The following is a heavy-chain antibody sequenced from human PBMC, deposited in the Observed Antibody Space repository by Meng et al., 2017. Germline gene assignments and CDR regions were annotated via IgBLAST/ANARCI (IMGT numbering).Heavy chain of an antibody. V-gene: IGHV1-2*02. CDR1: GYTFTGYY. CDR2: INPNSGGT. J-gene: IGHJ4*02. D-gene: IGHD1-26*01. Sequence: ASVKVSCKASGYTFTGYYMHWVRQAPGQGLEWMGWINPNSGGTNYAQKFQGRVTMTRDTSISTAYMELSRLRSEDTAVYYCARGFFGGSYQLDYWGQGTRVTGAS. CDR3: ARGFFGGSYQLDY.